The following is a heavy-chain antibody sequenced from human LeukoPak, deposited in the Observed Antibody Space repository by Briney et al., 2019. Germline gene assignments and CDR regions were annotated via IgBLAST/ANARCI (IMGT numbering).Heavy chain of an antibody. CDR1: GFTFSSYW. CDR3: AKGDGSGSYYLQLGSLDY. J-gene: IGHJ4*02. D-gene: IGHD3-10*01. Sequence: HTGGSLRLSCAASGFTFSSYWMSWARQAPGKGLEWVSAISGSGGNTYYADSVKGRFTISRDNSKNTLYLQMNSLRAEDTAVYYCAKGDGSGSYYLQLGSLDYWGQGTLVTVSS. V-gene: IGHV3-23*01. CDR2: ISGSGGNT.